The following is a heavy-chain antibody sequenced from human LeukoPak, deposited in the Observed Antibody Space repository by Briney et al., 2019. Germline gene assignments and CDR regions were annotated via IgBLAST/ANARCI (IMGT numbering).Heavy chain of an antibody. J-gene: IGHJ4*02. CDR2: ISYSGST. CDR1: GGSIKTYY. Sequence: SETLSLTCTASGGSIKTYYWSWIRQPPGKGLEWIGYISYSGSTNYNPSLKSRVTVSVDTSKNQFSLKLSSVTAADTAVYYCAGGAAVSFDSWGQGSLVSVSS. V-gene: IGHV4-59*01. D-gene: IGHD6-25*01. CDR3: AGGAAVSFDS.